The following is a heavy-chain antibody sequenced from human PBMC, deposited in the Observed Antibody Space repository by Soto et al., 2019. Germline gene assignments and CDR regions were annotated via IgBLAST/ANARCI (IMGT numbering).Heavy chain of an antibody. Sequence: QLQLQASGPGLVKSSETLSLTCTVSGGTISSSSYSWGWIRQPPGKGLEWIGTVYSSGSTDCNPSLKSRVTVSVYTSKNPFAQKRESAAAAYTAVYYCATFLVQTTMGGVHWGPVTLVTVSS. J-gene: IGHJ4*02. V-gene: IGHV4-39*01. CDR2: VYSSGST. D-gene: IGHD3-16*01. CDR1: GGTISSSSYS. CDR3: ATFLVQTTMGGVH.